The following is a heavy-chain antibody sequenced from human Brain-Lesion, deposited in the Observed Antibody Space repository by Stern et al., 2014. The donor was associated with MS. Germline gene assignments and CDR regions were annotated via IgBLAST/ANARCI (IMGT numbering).Heavy chain of an antibody. V-gene: IGHV4-39*02. CDR2: LFYSGNP. J-gene: IGHJ5*02. Sequence: QVQLVQSGPGLVKPSETLSLTCTVAGGSVSSTSYAWAWIRQPPGKGLAWIGTLFYSGNPYDSQSLKSQLTISLDPPKNLFSRQLRCVTAADTAVYYCAGEEDIRYCSGGSCTGNWFDPWGQGTLVTVSS. D-gene: IGHD2-15*01. CDR3: AGEEDIRYCSGGSCTGNWFDP. CDR1: GGSVSSTSYA.